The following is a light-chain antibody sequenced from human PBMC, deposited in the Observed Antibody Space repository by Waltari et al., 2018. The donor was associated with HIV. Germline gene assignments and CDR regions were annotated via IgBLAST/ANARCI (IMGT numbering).Light chain of an antibody. J-gene: IGLJ2*01. V-gene: IGLV1-40*01. CDR1: SSNIGADYD. Sequence: QSVLTQPPSVSGAPGQRVTIPCTGGSSNIGADYDVHWYQQIPATAPKLLISGNKNRPSGVPDRFSASKSGTSASLAITGLQAEDEADYFCQSYDRSLSASVVFGGGTKLTVL. CDR2: GNK. CDR3: QSYDRSLSASVV.